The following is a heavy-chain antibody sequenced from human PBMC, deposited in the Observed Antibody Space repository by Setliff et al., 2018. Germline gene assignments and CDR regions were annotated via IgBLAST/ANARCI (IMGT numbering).Heavy chain of an antibody. CDR3: ARLTPMADFDY. CDR2: VYPGDSDT. Sequence: GESLKISCKGSGYRFTSYWIGWVRQMPGKGLEWMGLVYPGDSDTRYSPSFQGQVTISADKSISTAYLQWSSLEASDTAMYYCARLTPMADFDYWGQGTLVTVSS. V-gene: IGHV5-51*01. J-gene: IGHJ4*02. D-gene: IGHD5-18*01. CDR1: GYRFTSYW.